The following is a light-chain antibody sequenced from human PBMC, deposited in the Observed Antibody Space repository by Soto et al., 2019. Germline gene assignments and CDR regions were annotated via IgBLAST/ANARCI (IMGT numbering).Light chain of an antibody. Sequence: DIQMTQSPSSLSASVGDRVIIXXRASQDIGSDLAWYQQKPGKAPERXIYAASTLQNGVPSRFSGSGSGTEFTLTISSLQPEDFETYYCQQLNSYPITFGQGTRLEIK. J-gene: IGKJ5*01. CDR3: QQLNSYPIT. CDR1: QDIGSD. V-gene: IGKV1-17*01. CDR2: AAS.